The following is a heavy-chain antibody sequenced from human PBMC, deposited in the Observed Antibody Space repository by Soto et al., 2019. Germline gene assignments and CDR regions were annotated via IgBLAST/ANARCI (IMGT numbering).Heavy chain of an antibody. Sequence: EVRLVESEGGLVQPGGSLSLSCAASGFTFSYYWMHWVRQAPGQGLLWVSRIHSDGSSTTYADSVKGRFTISRDNAKNTVSLQMNILRVEDTGVYFCARGDRGALDLWGQGTMVTVSS. CDR3: ARGDRGALDL. CDR2: IHSDGSST. D-gene: IGHD2-21*02. V-gene: IGHV3-74*01. J-gene: IGHJ3*01. CDR1: GFTFSYYW.